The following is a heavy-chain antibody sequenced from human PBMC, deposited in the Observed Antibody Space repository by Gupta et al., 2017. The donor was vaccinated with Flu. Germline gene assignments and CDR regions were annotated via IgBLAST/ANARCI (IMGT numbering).Heavy chain of an antibody. CDR2: ISDSGAKT. CDR3: AKGQSSGAFYFYYMDV. V-gene: IGHV3-23*01. CDR1: GFTLSSYA. J-gene: IGHJ6*03. Sequence: EVQLLESGGGLGQPGGSLRLSCVASGFTLSSYAMSWVRQAAGKGLEWVSAISDSGAKTFFADSVKGRFSISRDNPKNTLYLQMNSLRAEDTAVYYCAKGQSSGAFYFYYMDVWGQGTTVTVSS.